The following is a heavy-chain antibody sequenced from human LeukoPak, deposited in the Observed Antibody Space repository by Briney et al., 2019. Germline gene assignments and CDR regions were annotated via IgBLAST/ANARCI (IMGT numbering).Heavy chain of an antibody. CDR2: IDLRGDT. V-gene: IGHV4-34*01. Sequence: SETLSLTCAVYGGSFSRYYWSWLRQSPGKGLEWIAEIDLRGDTNYKPYVKSRVTISVDTSKHQFSLKVRSLSAADTAVYYCARGATISETGYFDFWGQGTLVTVSS. J-gene: IGHJ4*03. CDR3: ARGATISETGYFDF. D-gene: IGHD5-24*01. CDR1: GGSFSRYY.